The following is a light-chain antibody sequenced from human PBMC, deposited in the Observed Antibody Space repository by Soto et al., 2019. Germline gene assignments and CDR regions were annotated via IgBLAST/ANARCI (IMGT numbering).Light chain of an antibody. J-gene: IGLJ1*01. CDR2: DVS. CDR3: CSYAGSYPYV. Sequence: QSALTQPRSVSGSPGQSVTISCTGTSSDVGGYNYVSWYQQHPGKAPKLMIYDVSKRPSGVPKRFSGSKSGNTASLTISGLQAEDEADYYCCSYAGSYPYVFGTGTKVTVL. CDR1: SSDVGGYNY. V-gene: IGLV2-11*01.